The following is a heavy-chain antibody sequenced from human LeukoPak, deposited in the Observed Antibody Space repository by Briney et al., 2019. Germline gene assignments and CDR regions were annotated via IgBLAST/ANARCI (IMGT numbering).Heavy chain of an antibody. Sequence: SETLSLTCTVSGGSISSYYWSWIRQPAGKGLEWIGYIYYSGSTNYNPSLKSRVTISVDTSKNQFSLKLSSVTAADTAVYYCARHGMSGYYYTYFDYWGQGTLVTVSS. V-gene: IGHV4-59*08. J-gene: IGHJ4*02. CDR1: GGSISSYY. D-gene: IGHD3-22*01. CDR2: IYYSGST. CDR3: ARHGMSGYYYTYFDY.